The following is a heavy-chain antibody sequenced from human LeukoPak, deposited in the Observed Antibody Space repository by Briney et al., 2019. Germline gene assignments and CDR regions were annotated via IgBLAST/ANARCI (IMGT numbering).Heavy chain of an antibody. CDR1: GYTFTSYD. D-gene: IGHD3-3*01. CDR2: MNPNSGNT. Sequence: ASVKVSCKASGYTFTSYDINWVRQATGQGLEWMGWMNPNSGNTGYAQKFQGRVTMTRNTSISTACMELSSLRSEDTAVYYCARSITIFGANWFDPWGQGTLVTVSS. CDR3: ARSITIFGANWFDP. V-gene: IGHV1-8*01. J-gene: IGHJ5*02.